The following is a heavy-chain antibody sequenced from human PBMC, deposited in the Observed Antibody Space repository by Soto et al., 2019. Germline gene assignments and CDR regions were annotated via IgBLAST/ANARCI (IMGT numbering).Heavy chain of an antibody. V-gene: IGHV3-53*01. CDR1: GFTVSSNY. Sequence: GGSLRLSCAASGFTVSSNYMSWVRQAPGKGLEWVSVIYSGGSTYYADSVKGRFTISRDNSKNTLYLQMNSLRAEDTAVYYCASVGLLLGIRHYTVTDYWGQGTLVTVSS. CDR2: IYSGGST. J-gene: IGHJ4*02. D-gene: IGHD4-17*01. CDR3: ASVGLLLGIRHYTVTDY.